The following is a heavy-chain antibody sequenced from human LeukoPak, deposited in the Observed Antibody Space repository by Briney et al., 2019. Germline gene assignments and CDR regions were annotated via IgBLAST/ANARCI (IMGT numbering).Heavy chain of an antibody. CDR3: ARESYDILTGFRHYYYYGMDV. J-gene: IGHJ6*02. V-gene: IGHV1-69*04. CDR2: IIPILGIA. D-gene: IGHD3-9*01. Sequence: SVKVSCKASGGTFSSYAISWVRQAPGQGLEWMGRIIPILGIANYAQKFQGRVTITADKSTSTAYMELSSLRSGDTAVYYCARESYDILTGFRHYYYYGMDVWGQGTTVTVSS. CDR1: GGTFSSYA.